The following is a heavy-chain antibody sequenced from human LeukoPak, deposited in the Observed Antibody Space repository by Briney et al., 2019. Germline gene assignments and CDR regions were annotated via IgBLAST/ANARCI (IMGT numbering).Heavy chain of an antibody. Sequence: SETLSLTCTVSGGSISSYSWNWIRQPPSKGLEWIGYIYYSGSTNYNPSLKSRVTISLDTSRNQFSLKLTSVTAADTALYYCASEYCTSSTCRFDSWGQGTLVTVSS. CDR2: IYYSGST. D-gene: IGHD2-2*01. CDR3: ASEYCTSSTCRFDS. J-gene: IGHJ4*02. CDR1: GGSISSYS. V-gene: IGHV4-59*01.